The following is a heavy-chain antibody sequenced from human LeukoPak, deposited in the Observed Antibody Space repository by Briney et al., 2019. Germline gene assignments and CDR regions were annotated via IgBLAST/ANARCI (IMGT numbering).Heavy chain of an antibody. J-gene: IGHJ4*02. D-gene: IGHD3-9*01. V-gene: IGHV3-48*04. Sequence: PGGSLRLSCAASGFTFSSYSMNWVRQAPGKGLEWVSYISSSSSTIYYADSVKGRFTISRDNAKNSLYLQMNSLRAEDTAVYYCARFLTFFPVSLADPSSAYWGQGTLVTVSS. CDR2: ISSSSSTI. CDR3: ARFLTFFPVSLADPSSAY. CDR1: GFTFSSYS.